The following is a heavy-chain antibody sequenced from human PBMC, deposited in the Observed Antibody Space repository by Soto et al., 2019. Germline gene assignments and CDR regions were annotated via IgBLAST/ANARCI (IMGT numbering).Heavy chain of an antibody. CDR2: IYYSGST. CDR1: GGSISSSSYY. V-gene: IGHV4-39*01. D-gene: IGHD2-2*01. CDR3: ARGSSTSRYNWFDP. Sequence: PSETLSLTCTVSGGSISSSSYYWGWIRQPPGKGLEWIGSIYYSGSTYYNPSLKSRVTISVDTSKNQFSLKLSSVTAADTAVYYCARGSSTSRYNWFDPWGQGTLVTVSS. J-gene: IGHJ5*02.